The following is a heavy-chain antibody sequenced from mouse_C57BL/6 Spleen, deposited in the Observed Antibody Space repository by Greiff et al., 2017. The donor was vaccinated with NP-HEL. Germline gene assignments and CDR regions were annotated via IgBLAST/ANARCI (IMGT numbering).Heavy chain of an antibody. CDR2: ISNGGGST. D-gene: IGHD1-1*01. Sequence: EVQVVESGGGLVQPGGSLKLSCAASGFTFSDYYMYWVRQTPEKRLEWVAYISNGGGSTYYPDTVKGRFTISRDNAKNTLYLQMSRLKSEDTAMYYCARHYYYGSSWYFDVWGTGTTVTVSS. J-gene: IGHJ1*03. V-gene: IGHV5-12*01. CDR3: ARHYYYGSSWYFDV. CDR1: GFTFSDYY.